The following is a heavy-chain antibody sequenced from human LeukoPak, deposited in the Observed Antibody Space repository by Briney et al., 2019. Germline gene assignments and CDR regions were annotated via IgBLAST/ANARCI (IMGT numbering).Heavy chain of an antibody. CDR1: GFTFSSYW. V-gene: IGHV3-74*01. Sequence: GGSLRLSSAASGFTFSSYWMHWVRQAPGEGLVWVSRINSDGGTRNYADSVKGRFPISRDNAKNTVYLQMNSLRVEGTAVYYCAREDYSGSDFSAYWGQGSLVTVSS. CDR2: INSDGGTR. CDR3: AREDYSGSDFSAY. D-gene: IGHD5-12*01. J-gene: IGHJ4*02.